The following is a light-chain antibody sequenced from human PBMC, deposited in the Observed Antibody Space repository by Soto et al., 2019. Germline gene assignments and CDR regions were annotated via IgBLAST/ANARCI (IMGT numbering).Light chain of an antibody. V-gene: IGKV3D-20*01. CDR3: QQYDSSQFT. Sequence: IVLTQSPSTLSLSPGEGVTLSCRASQSVNNNYSASHQHKPGLATPVLIFDTFMKATGVPDRFSGSGSGTDFTLTISRLEPEDFAVYYCQQYDSSQFTFGPGTKVNVK. CDR2: DTF. J-gene: IGKJ3*01. CDR1: QSVNNNY.